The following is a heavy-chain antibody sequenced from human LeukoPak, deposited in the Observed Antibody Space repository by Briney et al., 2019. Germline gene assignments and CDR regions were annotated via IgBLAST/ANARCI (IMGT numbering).Heavy chain of an antibody. CDR1: GGSLSTYY. J-gene: IGHJ4*02. V-gene: IGHV4-59*01. CDR2: IYYSGST. Sequence: PSETLSLTCTVSGGSLSTYYWSWMRQPPGKGLEWIGYIYYSGSTNYNPSLKSRVTISVDTSKSQFSPKLSSVTAAVTAVYYCARDSLTGTTHFDYWSQGTLVTVSS. D-gene: IGHD1-7*01. CDR3: ARDSLTGTTHFDY.